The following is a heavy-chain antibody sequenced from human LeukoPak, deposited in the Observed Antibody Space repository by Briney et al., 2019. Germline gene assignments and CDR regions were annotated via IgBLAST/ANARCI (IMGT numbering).Heavy chain of an antibody. CDR1: GFTFSSYA. CDR3: ARDYGTWIREGGLGY. J-gene: IGHJ4*02. D-gene: IGHD5-12*01. V-gene: IGHV3-30-3*01. Sequence: TGGSLRLSCAASGFTFSSYAMHWVRQAPGKGLEWVAVISYDGSNKYYADSVKGRFTISRDNSKNTLYLQMNSLRAEDTAVYYCARDYGTWIREGGLGYWGQGTLVTVSS. CDR2: ISYDGSNK.